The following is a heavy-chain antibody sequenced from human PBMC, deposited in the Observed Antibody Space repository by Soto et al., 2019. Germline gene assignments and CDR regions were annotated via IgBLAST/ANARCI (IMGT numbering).Heavy chain of an antibody. D-gene: IGHD3-22*01. J-gene: IGHJ4*02. V-gene: IGHV1-2*02. CDR1: GYTFTGYF. CDR2: INPNSGDT. Sequence: GASVKVSCKASGYTFTGYFLHWVRQAPGQGLEWMGWINPNSGDTNYAQKFQGRVTMTRDTSINTAYKELRRLSSDDTAVHYCARVKNYYDSSGPYDYWGQGTLVTVSS. CDR3: ARVKNYYDSSGPYDY.